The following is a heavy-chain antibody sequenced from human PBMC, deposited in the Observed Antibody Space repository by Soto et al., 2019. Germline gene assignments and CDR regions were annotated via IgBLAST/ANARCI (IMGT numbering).Heavy chain of an antibody. CDR3: ARPEEGGYSSNHHYYYALDV. CDR2: IIPIFDIT. D-gene: IGHD3-22*01. V-gene: IGHV1-69*01. J-gene: IGHJ6*02. Sequence: QVQLVQSGAEVKKPGSSVKVSCKASGGTFRSYSISWVRQAPGQGLEWMGGIIPIFDITNYAHKFQGRVTITADEATSTAYMELSSVGSDDTAVYYCARPEEGGYSSNHHYYYALDVWGQGTTVTV. CDR1: GGTFRSYS.